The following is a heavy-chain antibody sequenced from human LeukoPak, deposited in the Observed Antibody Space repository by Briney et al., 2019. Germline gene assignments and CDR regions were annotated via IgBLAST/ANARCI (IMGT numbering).Heavy chain of an antibody. V-gene: IGHV1-2*06. D-gene: IGHD3-3*01. CDR1: GYTFSGYY. CDR3: ARERKITSFGVACDY. Sequence: ASVKVSCKASGYTFSGYYMHWVRQAPGQGLDWMGRINPNGGGTNYAQRLQGRVTMTNDTSISTAYMELSSLRSDDTAVYYCARERKITSFGVACDYWGQGTLVTVSS. CDR2: INPNGGGT. J-gene: IGHJ4*02.